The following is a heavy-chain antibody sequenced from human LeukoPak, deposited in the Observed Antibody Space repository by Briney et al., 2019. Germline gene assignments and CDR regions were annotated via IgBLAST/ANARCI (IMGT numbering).Heavy chain of an antibody. J-gene: IGHJ6*03. Sequence: SETLSLTCTVSGGSISSYYWSWIRQPPGKGLEWIGSIYYSGSTYYNPSLKSRVTISVDTSKNQFSLKLSSVTAADTAVYYCARQDSSSHLLYYYYYYMDVWGKGTTVTISS. V-gene: IGHV4-59*05. CDR3: ARQDSSSHLLYYYYYYMDV. CDR2: IYYSGST. CDR1: GGSISSYY. D-gene: IGHD6-13*01.